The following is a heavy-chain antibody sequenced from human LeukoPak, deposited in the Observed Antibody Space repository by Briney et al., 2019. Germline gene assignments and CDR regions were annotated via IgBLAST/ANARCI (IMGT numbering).Heavy chain of an antibody. CDR3: ARDSEAYTSSWYGELDP. CDR1: GYTFTGYY. D-gene: IGHD6-13*01. J-gene: IGHJ5*02. Sequence: ASVKVSCKASGYTFTGYYMHWVRQAPGQGLEWMGWINPNSGGTNYSQNFQGRVTMTRDTSISTAYMEQIRLRSDDTAVYYCARDSEAYTSSWYGELDPWGQGTLVTVSS. CDR2: INPNSGGT. V-gene: IGHV1-2*02.